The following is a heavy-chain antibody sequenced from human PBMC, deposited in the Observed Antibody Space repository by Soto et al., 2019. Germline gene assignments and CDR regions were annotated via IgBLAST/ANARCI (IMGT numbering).Heavy chain of an antibody. CDR3: ARSFPAVMLPGTPYFDY. Sequence: HLVGSLRLSCAASGFTFRNYAMSWVRQAPGKGLEWVSAISGAGGSAYFADSVRGRFTISKDNSKDTLYLQMNSLRAEDTAKYYCARSFPAVMLPGTPYFDYWGQGTLVTVSS. J-gene: IGHJ4*02. D-gene: IGHD3-16*01. CDR1: GFTFRNYA. V-gene: IGHV3-23*01. CDR2: ISGAGGSA.